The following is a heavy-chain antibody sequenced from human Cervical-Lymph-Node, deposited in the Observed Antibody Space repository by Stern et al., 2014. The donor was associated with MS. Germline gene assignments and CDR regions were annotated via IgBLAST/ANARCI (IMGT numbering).Heavy chain of an antibody. CDR1: GYRFTNYW. V-gene: IGHV5-51*03. J-gene: IGHJ3*02. CDR3: ARNRTQSSERWQQFLVSLAAFNI. CDR2: IHPRHSET. D-gene: IGHD5-24*01. Sequence: VQLVQSAAEVKKPGESLKISCQGSGYRFTNYWIGWVRQMPGKGLEGMGMIHPRHSETRDSPAFQGPATLPADKSIRTVLLNLRSLKASATAMYYCARNRTQSSERWQQFLVSLAAFNIWGQGTMVTVSS.